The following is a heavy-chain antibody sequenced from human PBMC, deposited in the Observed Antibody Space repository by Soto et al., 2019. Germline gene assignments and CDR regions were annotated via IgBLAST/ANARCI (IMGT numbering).Heavy chain of an antibody. CDR2: INSDGSST. CDR1: GFTFSSYW. V-gene: IGHV3-74*01. J-gene: IGHJ4*02. CDR3: ARVVDAALDSNFDY. Sequence: EVQLVESGGGLVQPGGSLRLSCAASGFTFSSYWMHWVRQAPGKGLVWVSRINSDGSSTSYADSVKGRFTISRDNAKNTLYLQMNSMSAEDTAVYYCARVVDAALDSNFDYWGQGSLVTVSS. D-gene: IGHD3-22*01.